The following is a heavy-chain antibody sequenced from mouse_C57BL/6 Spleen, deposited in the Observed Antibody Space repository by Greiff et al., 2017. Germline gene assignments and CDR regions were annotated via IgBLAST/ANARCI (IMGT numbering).Heavy chain of an antibody. Sequence: EVHLVESGPGLVKPSQSLSLTCSVTGYSITSGYYWNWIRQFPGNKLEWMGYISYDGSNNYNPSLKNRISITRDTSKNQFFLKLNSVTTEDTATYYCARGTTVDMDYWGQGTSVTVSS. CDR1: GYSITSGYY. CDR3: ARGTTVDMDY. D-gene: IGHD1-1*01. CDR2: ISYDGSN. J-gene: IGHJ4*01. V-gene: IGHV3-6*01.